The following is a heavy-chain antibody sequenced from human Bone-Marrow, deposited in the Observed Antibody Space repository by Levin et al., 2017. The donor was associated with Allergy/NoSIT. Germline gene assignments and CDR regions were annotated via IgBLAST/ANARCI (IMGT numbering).Heavy chain of an antibody. V-gene: IGHV3-20*04. J-gene: IGHJ6*02. D-gene: IGHD6-19*01. CDR1: GFILEDYG. Sequence: PGGSLRLSCVASGFILEDYGMNWVRQAPGKGPEWVSGVNWNGGITAYAASVKGRFTISRDNAKKTLYLQMNSLRVEDTAFYYCARDRVGSRRSGWEYYYGMDVWGQGTTVTVSS. CDR2: VNWNGGIT. CDR3: ARDRVGSRRSGWEYYYGMDV.